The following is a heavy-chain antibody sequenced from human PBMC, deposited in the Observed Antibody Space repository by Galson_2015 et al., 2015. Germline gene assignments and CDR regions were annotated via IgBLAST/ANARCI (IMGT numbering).Heavy chain of an antibody. Sequence: SLRLSCAASGFTFSSYSMNWVRQAPGKGLEWVSYISSSSSTIYYADSVKGRFTISRDNAKNSLYLQMNSLRDEDTAVYYCAREGARGYSSSPVHWGQGTLVTVSS. CDR3: AREGARGYSSSPVH. CDR1: GFTFSSYS. CDR2: ISSSSSTI. V-gene: IGHV3-48*02. D-gene: IGHD6-13*01. J-gene: IGHJ4*02.